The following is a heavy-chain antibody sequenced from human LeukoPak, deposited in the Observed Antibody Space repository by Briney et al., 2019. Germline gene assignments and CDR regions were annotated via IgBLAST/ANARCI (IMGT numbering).Heavy chain of an antibody. CDR2: INQDGSVK. V-gene: IGHV3-7*01. Sequence: GGSLRLSCAASGITFSSNWMCWVRQDPGKGLEWVANINQDGSVKNYVDSVKGRFTISRDNAKNSLYLQMNSLRAEDTAVYYCVVTTRSYPFDYWGQGTLVTVSS. J-gene: IGHJ4*02. CDR3: VVTTRSYPFDY. D-gene: IGHD4-23*01. CDR1: GITFSSNW.